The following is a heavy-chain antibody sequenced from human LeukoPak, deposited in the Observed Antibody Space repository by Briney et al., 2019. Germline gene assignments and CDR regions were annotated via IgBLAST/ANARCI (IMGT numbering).Heavy chain of an antibody. D-gene: IGHD3-22*01. J-gene: IGHJ4*02. CDR2: IKQDGSEK. V-gene: IGHV3-7*03. Sequence: GGSLRLSSAASEFTFSSYWMSWVRQAPGKGLEWVANIKQDGSEKYYVNSVKGRFTISRDNAKNSLYLQMNSLRAEDTALYYCAKDTGYYYDSSNYLGYWGQGTLVTVSS. CDR3: AKDTGYYYDSSNYLGY. CDR1: EFTFSSYW.